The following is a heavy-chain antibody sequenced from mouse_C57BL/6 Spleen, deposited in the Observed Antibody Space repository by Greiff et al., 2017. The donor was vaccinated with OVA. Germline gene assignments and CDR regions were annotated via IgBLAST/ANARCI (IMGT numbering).Heavy chain of an antibody. J-gene: IGHJ4*01. V-gene: IGHV1-85*01. Sequence: QVQLQQSGPELVKPGASVKLSCKASGYTFTSYDINWVKQRPGQGLEWIGWIYPRDGSTKYNEKFKGKATLTVDTSSSTAYMELHSLTSEDSAVYFCASSCSYYAVDYWGQGTSVTVSS. CDR3: ASSCSYYAVDY. CDR2: IYPRDGST. D-gene: IGHD1-1*01. CDR1: GYTFTSYD.